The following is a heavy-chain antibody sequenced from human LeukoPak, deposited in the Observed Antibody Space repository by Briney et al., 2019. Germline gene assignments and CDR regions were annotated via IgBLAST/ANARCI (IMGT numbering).Heavy chain of an antibody. D-gene: IGHD3-22*01. V-gene: IGHV3-7*01. CDR2: IKQDGGEK. J-gene: IGHJ4*02. CDR3: ARNYCQDSSGLSAY. CDR1: GFTFSSYW. Sequence: PGGSLRLSCGASGFTFSSYWMSWVRQAPGKGLAWVANIKQDGGEKYYVDSVKGRFTISRDNAKNSMYLQMNSLRAEDTAVYYCARNYCQDSSGLSAYWGQGTLVTVSS.